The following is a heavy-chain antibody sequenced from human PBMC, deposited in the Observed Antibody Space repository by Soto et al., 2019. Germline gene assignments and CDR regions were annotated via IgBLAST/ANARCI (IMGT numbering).Heavy chain of an antibody. CDR3: ARSRITIFGVVIDAFDI. CDR1: GGSISSGGYY. CDR2: IYYSGST. J-gene: IGHJ3*02. V-gene: IGHV4-31*03. Sequence: PSETLSLTCTVSGGSISSGGYYWSWIRQHPGKGLEWIGYIYYSGSTYYNPSLKSRVTIPVDTSKNQFSLKLSSVTAADTAVYYCARSRITIFGVVIDAFDIWGQGTMVTVSS. D-gene: IGHD3-3*01.